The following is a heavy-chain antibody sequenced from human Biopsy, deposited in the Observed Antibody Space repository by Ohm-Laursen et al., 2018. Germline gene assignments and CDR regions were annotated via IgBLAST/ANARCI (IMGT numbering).Heavy chain of an antibody. CDR1: GGTFSNYG. V-gene: IGHV1-69*06. D-gene: IGHD3-9*01. J-gene: IGHJ1*01. Sequence: AASVKVSCKASGGTFSNYGVNWVRQAPGQGLEWLGGNIPILGTGNYAQKFQDRVTVAADTSTSTATMELRSLRSDDTAVYYCATKLTGYFHHWGQGTLVIVSS. CDR2: NIPILGTG. CDR3: ATKLTGYFHH.